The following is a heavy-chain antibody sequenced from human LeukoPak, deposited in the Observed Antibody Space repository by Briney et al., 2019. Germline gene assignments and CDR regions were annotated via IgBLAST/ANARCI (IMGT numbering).Heavy chain of an antibody. J-gene: IGHJ6*03. CDR2: IYRSGST. D-gene: IGHD2-21*01. CDR3: ARGDCSGSICYSPMDV. CDR1: GYSINSGYY. Sequence: SSETLSLTCTVSGYSINSGYYWVWIRQPPGKGLEWIGSIYRSGSTNYNPSLKSRVTISVDTSKNQFSLKVSSVTAADTAVYYCARGDCSGSICYSPMDVWGTGTTVTVSS. V-gene: IGHV4-38-2*02.